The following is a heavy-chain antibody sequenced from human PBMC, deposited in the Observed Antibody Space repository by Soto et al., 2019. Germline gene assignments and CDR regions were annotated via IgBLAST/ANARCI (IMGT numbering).Heavy chain of an antibody. J-gene: IGHJ4*02. CDR1: GFNLSHPW. CDR2: IKSKTDGGTA. CDR3: TTGIYYDILTGYHDVAY. D-gene: IGHD3-9*01. V-gene: IGHV3-15*01. Sequence: PGGSLRLSCAASGFNLSHPWMTWVRQAAGKGLQWVGRIKSKTDGGTADYAAPVTGRFTISRDASKNTVYLQMNSLKTEDTAVYYCTTGIYYDILTGYHDVAYWGQGTLVTVSS.